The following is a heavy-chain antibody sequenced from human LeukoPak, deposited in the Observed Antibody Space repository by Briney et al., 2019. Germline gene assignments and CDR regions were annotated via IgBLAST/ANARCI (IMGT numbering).Heavy chain of an antibody. Sequence: GGSLRLSCAASGFTFSSYGMHWVRQAPGKGLEWVAFIRYDGTNKYYADSVKGRFTISRDNAKNSLYLQMNSLRAEDTAVYYCARDRYYDSSGYYDYWGQGTLVTVSS. J-gene: IGHJ4*02. CDR3: ARDRYYDSSGYYDY. CDR1: GFTFSSYG. V-gene: IGHV3-30*02. CDR2: IRYDGTNK. D-gene: IGHD3-22*01.